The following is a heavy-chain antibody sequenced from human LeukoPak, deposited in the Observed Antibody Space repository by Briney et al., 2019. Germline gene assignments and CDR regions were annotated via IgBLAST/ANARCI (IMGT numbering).Heavy chain of an antibody. D-gene: IGHD3-10*01. Sequence: SETLSLTCTVSGGSISSYYWSWIRQPPGKGLEWIGHIFYTGSTTYNPSLKSRVTISVDKSKNQFSLKLSSVTTADTAVYYCARDKSYYGSGSYYLGPQYYYYYMDVWGKGTTVTVSS. CDR1: GGSISSYY. J-gene: IGHJ6*03. CDR2: IFYTGST. V-gene: IGHV4-59*01. CDR3: ARDKSYYGSGSYYLGPQYYYYYMDV.